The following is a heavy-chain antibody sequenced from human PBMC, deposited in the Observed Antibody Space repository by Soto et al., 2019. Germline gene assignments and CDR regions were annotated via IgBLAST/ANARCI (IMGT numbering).Heavy chain of an antibody. CDR2: IIPIFGTA. J-gene: IGHJ3*02. CDR3: ARVGGYCSGGSCYDAFDI. Sequence: SVKVSCKASGGTFSSYAISWVRQAPGQGLEWMGGIIPIFGTANYAQKFQGRVTITADESTSTAYMELSSLRSEDTAVYYCARVGGYCSGGSCYDAFDIWGQGTMVTVSS. V-gene: IGHV1-69*13. D-gene: IGHD2-15*01. CDR1: GGTFSSYA.